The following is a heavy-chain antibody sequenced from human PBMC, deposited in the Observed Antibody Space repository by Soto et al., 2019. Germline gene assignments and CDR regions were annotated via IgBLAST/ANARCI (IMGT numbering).Heavy chain of an antibody. D-gene: IGHD6-13*01. CDR1: GFTFSSYA. CDR3: ARGGQQLVYYYYGMDV. CDR2: ISYDGSNK. J-gene: IGHJ6*02. V-gene: IGHV3-30-3*01. Sequence: GGSLRLSCAASGFTFSSYAMHWVRQAPGKGLEWVAVISYDGSNKYYADSVKGRFTISRDNSKNTLYLQMNSLRAEDTAVYYCARGGQQLVYYYYGMDVWGQGTTVTVSS.